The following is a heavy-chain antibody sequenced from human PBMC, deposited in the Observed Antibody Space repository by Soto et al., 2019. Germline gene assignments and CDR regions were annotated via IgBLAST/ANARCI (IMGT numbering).Heavy chain of an antibody. CDR1: GFTFSSYG. J-gene: IGHJ6*02. D-gene: IGHD3-3*01. V-gene: IGHV3-33*01. CDR2: IWYDGSNK. CDR3: ARPITVFNYYYDGMDV. Sequence: QVQLVESGGGVVQPGRSLRLSCAASGFTFSSYGMHWVRQAPGKGLEWVAVIWYDGSNKYYADSVKGRFTISRDNSKNTLYLQTTSLRAEDTAVYYCARPITVFNYYYDGMDVWGQGTTVTVSS.